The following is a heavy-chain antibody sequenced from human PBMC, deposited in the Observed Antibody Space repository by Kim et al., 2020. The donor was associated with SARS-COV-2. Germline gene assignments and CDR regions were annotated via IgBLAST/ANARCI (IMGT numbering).Heavy chain of an antibody. CDR2: VSGSSGST. J-gene: IGHJ4*02. Sequence: GGSLRLSCAASGFTFSSFAMSWVRQAPGKGLEWVSIVSGSSGSTYYADSVKGRFTISRDNSKNTLFLQMNSLRAEDTAVYYCAKDPGYSGYDWGASFDYWGQGTLVTVSS. D-gene: IGHD5-12*01. CDR3: AKDPGYSGYDWGASFDY. V-gene: IGHV3-23*01. CDR1: GFTFSSFA.